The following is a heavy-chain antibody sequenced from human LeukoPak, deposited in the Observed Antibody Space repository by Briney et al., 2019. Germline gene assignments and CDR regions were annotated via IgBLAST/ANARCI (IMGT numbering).Heavy chain of an antibody. CDR2: INHSGST. CDR3: GRFGDYFYYYGMDV. D-gene: IGHD3-10*01. J-gene: IGHJ6*02. V-gene: IGHV4-34*01. CDR1: GGSFSGYY. Sequence: PSETLSLTCAVYGGSFSGYYWSWIRQPPGKGLEWIGEINHSGSTNYNPSPKSRVTISVDTSKNQFSLKLSSVTAADTAVYYCGRFGDYFYYYGMDVWGQGTTVTVSS.